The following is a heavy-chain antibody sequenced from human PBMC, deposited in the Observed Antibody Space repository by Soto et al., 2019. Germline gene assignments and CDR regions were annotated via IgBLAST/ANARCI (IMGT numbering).Heavy chain of an antibody. J-gene: IGHJ4*02. CDR2: ISAYSGNT. CDR1: GYTFSSYG. D-gene: IGHD3-22*01. V-gene: IGHV1-18*01. CDR3: ARDFYQSSGYCDY. Sequence: QVQLVQSGAEVKNPGASVKVSCKAYGYTFSSYGLSWVRQAPGQGLEWMGWISAYSGNTVYTQRFKGRLTMATDTSTGTAYMELRSLRSDDTAVYYCARDFYQSSGYCDYWGQGTLVTVSS.